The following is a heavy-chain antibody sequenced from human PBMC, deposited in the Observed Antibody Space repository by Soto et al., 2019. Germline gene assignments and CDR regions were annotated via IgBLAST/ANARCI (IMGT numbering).Heavy chain of an antibody. Sequence: GGSLRLSCGASGFIFSKYSMNWVRQAPGKGLEWLSYISSNSVTIYYADSVKGRFTIFRDNAKNSLYLQMNSLRDEDTAVYYCAREEILGTRSFDYWGQGALVTVSS. CDR3: AREEILGTRSFDY. CDR1: GFIFSKYS. CDR2: ISSNSVTI. J-gene: IGHJ4*02. V-gene: IGHV3-48*02. D-gene: IGHD1-26*01.